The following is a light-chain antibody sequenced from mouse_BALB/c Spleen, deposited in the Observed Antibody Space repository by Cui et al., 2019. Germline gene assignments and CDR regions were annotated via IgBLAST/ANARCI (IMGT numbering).Light chain of an antibody. CDR1: ASVSY. CDR2: DTS. CDR3: QQWSSNRT. V-gene: IGKV4-59*01. J-gene: IGKJ5*01. Sequence: QIALTHSTAIISACPGEKVTTTSGGSASVSYMHWYQQKSGTAPKRWIHDTSKLASGVPARFSGSGSGTYYSLRISSMEAEDVATYYCQQWSSNRTFGAGTKLEMK.